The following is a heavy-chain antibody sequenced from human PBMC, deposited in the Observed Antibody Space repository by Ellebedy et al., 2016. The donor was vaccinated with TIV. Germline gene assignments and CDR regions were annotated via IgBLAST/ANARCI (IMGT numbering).Heavy chain of an antibody. Sequence: GESLKISXAASGFTFSSYAMTWIRQAPGKGLEWVSTITDVGGAAYYGDSVMGRFTISRDNSKNTLYLQMNSLRAEDTATYYCAKDEGFFVGASDYWGQGTLVTVSS. CDR2: ITDVGGAA. D-gene: IGHD1-26*01. CDR3: AKDEGFFVGASDY. V-gene: IGHV3-23*01. J-gene: IGHJ4*02. CDR1: GFTFSSYA.